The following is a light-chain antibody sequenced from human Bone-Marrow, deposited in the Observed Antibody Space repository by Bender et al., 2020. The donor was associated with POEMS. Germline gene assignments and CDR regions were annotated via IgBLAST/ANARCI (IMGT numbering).Light chain of an antibody. CDR1: SSNFGNNA. Sequence: QSGLTPPPSASGTPGQSVTISCSGTSSNFGNNAANWYQHVPGTAPKLLIYSNNQRPSGVPDRFSASTSGTSASLAISGLHSDDEADYYCSSWDDSLNGWVFGGGTKLTVL. CDR2: SNN. V-gene: IGLV1-44*01. J-gene: IGLJ3*02. CDR3: SSWDDSLNGWV.